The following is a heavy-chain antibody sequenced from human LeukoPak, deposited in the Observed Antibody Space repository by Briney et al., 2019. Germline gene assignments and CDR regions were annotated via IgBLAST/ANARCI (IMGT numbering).Heavy chain of an antibody. CDR3: ASYRMYSGYEALDN. CDR1: GLTFSSYA. D-gene: IGHD5-12*01. J-gene: IGHJ4*02. Sequence: PGGSLRLSCAASGLTFSSYAMNWVRQAPGKGLEWVAVISYDGTNKYYADSVKGRFTISRDNSKNTLYLQMNSLRAEDTAVYYCASYRMYSGYEALDNRGQGTLVTVSS. CDR2: ISYDGTNK. V-gene: IGHV3-30-3*01.